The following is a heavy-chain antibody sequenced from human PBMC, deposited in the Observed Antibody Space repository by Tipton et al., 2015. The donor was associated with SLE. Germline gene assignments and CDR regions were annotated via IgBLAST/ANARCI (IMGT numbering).Heavy chain of an antibody. V-gene: IGHV4-34*01. J-gene: IGHJ3*02. D-gene: IGHD1-26*01. CDR1: GGSFSGYY. CDR2: INHSGST. CDR3: AIEWATNAFDI. Sequence: TLSLTCAVYGGSFSGYYWSWIRQPPGKGLEWIGEINHSGSTNYNPPLKSRVTISVGTSKNQFSLKLSSVTAADTAVYYCAIEWATNAFDIWGQGTMVTVSS.